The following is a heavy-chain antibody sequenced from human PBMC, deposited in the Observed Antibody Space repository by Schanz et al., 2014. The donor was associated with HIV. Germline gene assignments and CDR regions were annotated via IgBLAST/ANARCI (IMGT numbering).Heavy chain of an antibody. CDR2: ISYDGSSH. J-gene: IGHJ6*02. CDR1: GFTFSSYA. Sequence: QVQVVESGGGVVQPGRSLRLSCAGSGFTFSSYAMHWVRQAPGKGLEWVAFISYDGSSHYSADSVKGRINISRGNSKKTLYLQVDNLTADDTAVYYCARDWRPNYDFWSGSIGVIGMDVWGQGTTVTVSS. V-gene: IGHV3-30-3*01. D-gene: IGHD3-3*01. CDR3: ARDWRPNYDFWSGSIGVIGMDV.